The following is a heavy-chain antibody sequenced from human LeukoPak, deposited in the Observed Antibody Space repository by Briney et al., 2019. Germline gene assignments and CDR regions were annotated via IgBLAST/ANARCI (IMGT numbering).Heavy chain of an antibody. V-gene: IGHV3-9*01. CDR2: ISWNSRSI. Sequence: GGSLRLSCAASGFTFDDYAMHWARQAPGKGLEWVSGISWNSRSISYADSVKGRFTISRDNAKNSLYLQMNSLRAEDTALYYCAKDLGMAVGSPHYWGQGTLVTVSS. CDR3: AKDLGMAVGSPHY. CDR1: GFTFDDYA. J-gene: IGHJ4*02. D-gene: IGHD6-19*01.